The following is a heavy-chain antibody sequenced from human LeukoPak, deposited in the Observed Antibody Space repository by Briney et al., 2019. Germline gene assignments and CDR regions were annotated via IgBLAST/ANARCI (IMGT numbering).Heavy chain of an antibody. CDR1: GGTFSSYA. CDR2: IIPIFGTA. D-gene: IGHD1-1*01. J-gene: IGHJ5*02. Sequence: SVKVSCKASGGTFSSYAISWVRQAPGQGLEWMGGIIPIFGTANYAQKFQGRVTITTDESTSTAYMELSSLRSEDTAVYYCARALSQLGKFDPWDQGTLVTVSS. V-gene: IGHV1-69*05. CDR3: ARALSQLGKFDP.